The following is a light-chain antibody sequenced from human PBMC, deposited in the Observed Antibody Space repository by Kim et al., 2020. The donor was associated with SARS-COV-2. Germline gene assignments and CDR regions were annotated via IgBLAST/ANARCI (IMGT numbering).Light chain of an antibody. CDR3: SSYTSSSTVV. CDR2: DVS. CDR1: SSDVGGYNY. Sequence: GQSITISCTGTSSDVGGYNYVSWYRQHPGKAPKLMIYDVSNRPSGVSNRFSGSKSGNTASLTISGLQAEDEGDYYCSSYTSSSTVVFGGGTQLTVL. V-gene: IGLV2-14*03. J-gene: IGLJ2*01.